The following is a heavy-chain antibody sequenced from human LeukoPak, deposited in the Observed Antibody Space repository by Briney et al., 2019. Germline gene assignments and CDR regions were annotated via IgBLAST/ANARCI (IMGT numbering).Heavy chain of an antibody. Sequence: GGSLRLSCVASGFIFSYYDMDWVRQAPGKGLEWISYISSSRSIMYYADYVLGRFTVSRDNAENTLYLQMNSLRGDDTAVYYCARHNQGSPDYWGQGTLVTVSS. CDR3: ARHNQGSPDY. V-gene: IGHV3-48*01. CDR1: GFIFSYYD. CDR2: ISSSRSIM. J-gene: IGHJ4*02.